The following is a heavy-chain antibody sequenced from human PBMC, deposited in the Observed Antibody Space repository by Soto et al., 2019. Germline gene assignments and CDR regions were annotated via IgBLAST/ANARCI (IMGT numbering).Heavy chain of an antibody. J-gene: IGHJ4*02. D-gene: IGHD2-21*01. Sequence: GGSLRLSCAASGFTFSSYAMSWVRQAPGKGLEWVSAISGSGGSTYYADSVKGRFTISRDNSKNTLYLQMNSLRAEDTAVYYCAKPEALFPGSPIDYWGQGTLVTVSS. CDR1: GFTFSSYA. V-gene: IGHV3-23*01. CDR2: ISGSGGST. CDR3: AKPEALFPGSPIDY.